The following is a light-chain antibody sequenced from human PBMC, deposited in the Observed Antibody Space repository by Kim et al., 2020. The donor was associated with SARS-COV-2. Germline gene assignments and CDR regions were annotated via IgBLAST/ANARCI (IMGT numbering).Light chain of an antibody. CDR1: QSLVYSDGNTY. J-gene: IGKJ2*01. V-gene: IGKV2-30*01. Sequence: DVVMTQSPLSLPVTLGQPASISCRSSQSLVYSDGNTYLSWFQQRPGQSPRRLIYKVSNRDSGVPNRFSGSGSGTDFTLKISRVEAEDVGVYYCMQGTHWPYTFGQRTKLEIK. CDR2: KVS. CDR3: MQGTHWPYT.